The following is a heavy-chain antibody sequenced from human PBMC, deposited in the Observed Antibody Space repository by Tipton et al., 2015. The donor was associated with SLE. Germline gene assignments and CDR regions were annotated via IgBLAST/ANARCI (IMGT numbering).Heavy chain of an antibody. V-gene: IGHV4-59*08. CDR2: IYYSGST. CDR3: ATILTSVTGLDQ. Sequence: TLSLTCTVSGDSISTYYGSWIRQPPGQRLEWIGYIYYSGSTNYNPSLKSRVTISVDTSKNQFSLKLSSVTAADTAVYYCATILTSVTGLDQWGQGTLVTVSA. J-gene: IGHJ4*02. CDR1: GDSISTYY. D-gene: IGHD3-9*01.